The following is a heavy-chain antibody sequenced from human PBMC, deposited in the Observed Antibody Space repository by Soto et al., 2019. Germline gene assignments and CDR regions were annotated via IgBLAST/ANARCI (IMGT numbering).Heavy chain of an antibody. CDR3: ATSQGSSTSWEIYYYYYYGMDA. V-gene: IGHV1-69*01. D-gene: IGHD2-2*01. Sequence: QVQLVQSGAEVKKPGSSVKVSCKASGGTFSSYAISWVRQAPGQGLEWMGGIIPNSGTANYAQKFQGRVTITADESTSTAYMELSSLRTEDTAVYYCATSQGSSTSWEIYYYYYYGMDALGQGTTVNVSS. CDR2: IIPNSGTA. J-gene: IGHJ6*02. CDR1: GGTFSSYA.